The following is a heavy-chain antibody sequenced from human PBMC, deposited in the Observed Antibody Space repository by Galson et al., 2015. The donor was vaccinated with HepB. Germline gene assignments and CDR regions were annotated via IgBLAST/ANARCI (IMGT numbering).Heavy chain of an antibody. CDR3: ATGGPPTDDY. V-gene: IGHV3-30*03. Sequence: GKGLEWVGVISNDGINTYHADSVKGRFTISRDNSKNTLYLQMNSLRAEDTAVYYCATGGPPTDDYWGQGTLVTVSS. J-gene: IGHJ4*02. D-gene: IGHD1-1*01. CDR2: ISNDGINT.